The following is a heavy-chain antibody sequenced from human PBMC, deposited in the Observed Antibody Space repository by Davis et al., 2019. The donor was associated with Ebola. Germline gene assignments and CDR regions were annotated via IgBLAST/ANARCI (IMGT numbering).Heavy chain of an antibody. CDR3: ARTYADNRNGAFDY. CDR1: GGSIKSSSLY. J-gene: IGHJ4*02. V-gene: IGHV4-39*07. CDR2: IYYGGST. Sequence: MPSETLSLTCTVSGGSIKSSSLYWGWIRQSPGKGPEWIGSIYYGGSTFNSPSLQSRVTISIDTSKNQFSLKLSSVTAADTAVYYCARTYADNRNGAFDYWGQGILVTVSS. D-gene: IGHD1-14*01.